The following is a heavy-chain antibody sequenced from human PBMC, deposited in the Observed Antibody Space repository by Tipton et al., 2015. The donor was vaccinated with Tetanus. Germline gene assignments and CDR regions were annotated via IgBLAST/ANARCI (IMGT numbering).Heavy chain of an antibody. CDR2: INQDGRET. CDR3: ARDQSPGYDFWSGYLAPSDY. D-gene: IGHD3-3*01. V-gene: IGHV3-7*01. Sequence: SLRLSCEVSGFMLSSYWMSWVRQAPGKGLEWVANINQDGRETFYVDSLKGRSTISRDNDKSSVYLQLNSLRAEDTAVYYCARDQSPGYDFWSGYLAPSDYWGQGTPVTVSS. CDR1: GFMLSSYW. J-gene: IGHJ4*02.